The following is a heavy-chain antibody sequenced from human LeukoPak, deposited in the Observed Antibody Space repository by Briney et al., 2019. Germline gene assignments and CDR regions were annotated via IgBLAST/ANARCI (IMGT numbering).Heavy chain of an antibody. D-gene: IGHD5-12*01. CDR1: GGSISSYY. Sequence: SETLSLTCTVSGGSISSYYWSWIRQPPGKGLEWIGYIYYSGSTNYNPSLKSRVTISVDTSKKQFSLKLRSVTAADTAVFYCARVSGYDWESFYDYWGQGTLVTVSS. V-gene: IGHV4-59*01. J-gene: IGHJ4*02. CDR3: ARVSGYDWESFYDY. CDR2: IYYSGST.